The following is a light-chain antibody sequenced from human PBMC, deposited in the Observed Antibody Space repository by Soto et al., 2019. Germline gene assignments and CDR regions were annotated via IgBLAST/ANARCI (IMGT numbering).Light chain of an antibody. Sequence: EIGMTQSPATLSVSPGERATLSCRASQSVSNNLAWYQQKPGQAPRLLIYGAFTRATGIPARFSGSGSGTEFTLTVSSLQSEDFAVYYCQQYNNRPPITFGQGTRLEIK. CDR3: QQYNNRPPIT. CDR2: GAF. J-gene: IGKJ5*01. V-gene: IGKV3-15*01. CDR1: QSVSNN.